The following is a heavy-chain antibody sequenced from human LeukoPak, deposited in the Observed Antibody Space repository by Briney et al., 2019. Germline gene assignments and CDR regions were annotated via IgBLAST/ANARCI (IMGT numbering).Heavy chain of an antibody. Sequence: SGTLSLTCAVSGGSISSSNWWSWVRQPPGKGLEWIGEIYHSGSTNYNPSLKSRVTISVDKSKNRFSLKLSSVTAADTAVYYCVRYCSSTSCYVGTNTDWFDPWGQGTLVTVSS. CDR1: GGSISSSNW. V-gene: IGHV4-4*02. CDR3: VRYCSSTSCYVGTNTDWFDP. CDR2: IYHSGST. J-gene: IGHJ5*02. D-gene: IGHD2-2*01.